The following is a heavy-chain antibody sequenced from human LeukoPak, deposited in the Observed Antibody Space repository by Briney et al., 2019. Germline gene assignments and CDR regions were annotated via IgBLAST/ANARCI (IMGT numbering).Heavy chain of an antibody. Sequence: SETLSLTCAVYGGSFSGYYWSWIRQPPGEGLEWIGEINHSGSTNYNPSLKSRVTISVDTSKNQFSLKLSSVTAADTAVYYCARAVCGGSCYNSGVWFDPWGQGTLVTVSS. V-gene: IGHV4-34*01. CDR1: GGSFSGYY. CDR2: INHSGST. J-gene: IGHJ5*02. CDR3: ARAVCGGSCYNSGVWFDP. D-gene: IGHD2-15*01.